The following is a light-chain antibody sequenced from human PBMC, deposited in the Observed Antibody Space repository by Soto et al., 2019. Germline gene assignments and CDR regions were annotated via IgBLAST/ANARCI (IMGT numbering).Light chain of an antibody. CDR1: QSISSK. CDR3: QQYDKWPPT. V-gene: IGKV3-15*01. Sequence: EIKMAQSPDPLSVSPGERATLSCRASQSISSKLAWYQQRPGQAPRLLIYGASTRATGVPVRFRGGGSGTEFTLTISGLQSEDFAVYCCQQYDKWPPTVGGGTKVDIK. J-gene: IGKJ4*01. CDR2: GAS.